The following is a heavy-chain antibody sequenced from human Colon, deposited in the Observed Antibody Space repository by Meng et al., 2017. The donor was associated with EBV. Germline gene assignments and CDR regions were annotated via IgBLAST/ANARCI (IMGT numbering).Heavy chain of an antibody. D-gene: IGHD2-21*01. V-gene: IGHV3-9*01. CDR1: GFTFDDYE. CDR3: AKLIVGSTSTFDY. J-gene: IGHJ4*02. CDR2: ISWNSGSI. Sequence: GGGLVPPGRSLRLSCAGSGFTFDDYEMHWVRQAPGKGLEWVSGISWNSGSIDYADSVKGRFTISRDNAKNSLYLQMNSLRAEDTALYYCAKLIVGSTSTFDYWGQGTLVTVSS.